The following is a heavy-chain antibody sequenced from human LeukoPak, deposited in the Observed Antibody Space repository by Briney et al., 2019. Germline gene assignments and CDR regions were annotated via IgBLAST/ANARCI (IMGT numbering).Heavy chain of an antibody. V-gene: IGHV4-34*01. J-gene: IGHJ4*02. D-gene: IGHD3-22*01. Sequence: KASETLSLTCAVYGGSFSGYYWSWIRQPPGKGLEWIGEINHSGSTNYNPSLKSRVTISVDTSKNQLSLKLSSVTAGDTAVYYCARGYDSSRGYFDYWGQGTLVTVSS. CDR2: INHSGST. CDR1: GGSFSGYY. CDR3: ARGYDSSRGYFDY.